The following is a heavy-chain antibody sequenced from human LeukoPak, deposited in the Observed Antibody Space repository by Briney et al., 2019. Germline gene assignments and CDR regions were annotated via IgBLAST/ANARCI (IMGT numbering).Heavy chain of an antibody. D-gene: IGHD7-27*01. J-gene: IGHJ4*02. V-gene: IGHV4-34*01. CDR3: ARGTGEASDY. CDR1: GGSFSGNY. Sequence: SETLSLTCAVYGGSFSGNYWSWIRQPPGKGLEWIGEINHSGSTNYNTSLKSRVIISVDTSKRQFYLKLSSVTAADTAVYYCARGTGEASDYWGQGTLVTVSS. CDR2: INHSGST.